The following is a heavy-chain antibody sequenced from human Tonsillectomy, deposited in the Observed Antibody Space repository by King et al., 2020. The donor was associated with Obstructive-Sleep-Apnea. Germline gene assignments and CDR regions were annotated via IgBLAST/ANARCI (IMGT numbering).Heavy chain of an antibody. V-gene: IGHV3-21*01. CDR1: GFTLSSYS. J-gene: IGHJ5*02. CDR2: IRNNNSYI. CDR3: ARDPEGPTLNWFDP. Sequence: QLVQSGGGLGKPGGSLRLSCAASGFTLSSYSMNLVRQAPGKGLELVSSIRNNNSYIYYADSVKGRFTLSRDNDKNSLYLQMNSLRAEDTAVYYCARDPEGPTLNWFDPWGQGTLVTVSS.